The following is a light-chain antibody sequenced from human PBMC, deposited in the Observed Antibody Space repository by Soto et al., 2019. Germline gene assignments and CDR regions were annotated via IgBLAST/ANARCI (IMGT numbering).Light chain of an antibody. CDR3: HQRQSWPRT. CDR2: LTS. V-gene: IGKV3-11*01. Sequence: EIVLTQSPATLSSFPGDRVTLSCRASQAVNTRLAWYQHKPGQPPRLLIYLTSNRAAGIPARFSGSGSETDFTLTISDVEPEDFEVYYCHQRQSWPRTFGQGTKVDIK. J-gene: IGKJ1*01. CDR1: QAVNTR.